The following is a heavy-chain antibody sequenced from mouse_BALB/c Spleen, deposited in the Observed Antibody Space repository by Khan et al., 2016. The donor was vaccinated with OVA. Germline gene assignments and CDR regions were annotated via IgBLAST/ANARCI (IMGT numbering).Heavy chain of an antibody. CDR1: GFTFNTNA. CDR3: VREALYYGNYVGYYFDY. Sequence: EVQLVETGGGLVQPKGSLKLSCAASGFTFNTNAMNWVRQAPGKGLEWVARIRSKSNNYATYYADSVKDRFTISRDDSQSMLYLQMNNLKTEDTAMYYCVREALYYGNYVGYYFDYWGQGTTLTVSS. V-gene: IGHV10S3*01. CDR2: IRSKSNNYAT. D-gene: IGHD2-1*01. J-gene: IGHJ2*01.